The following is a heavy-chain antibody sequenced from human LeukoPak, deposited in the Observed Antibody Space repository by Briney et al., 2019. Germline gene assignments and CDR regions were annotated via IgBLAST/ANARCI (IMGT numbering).Heavy chain of an antibody. CDR1: GXXFKNYA. V-gene: IGHV3-23*01. CDR3: AKPGRTAAGLFDS. CDR2: FSVNGRDT. D-gene: IGHD6-13*01. J-gene: IGHJ4*02. Sequence: PGGSLXLSXXXXGXXFKNYALSWVRQAPGKELEWVSGFSVNGRDTYYADFVKGRFTIARDIAKNTLCLQMNSLRAEDTATYYCAKPGRTAAGLFDSWGQGTLVTVSS.